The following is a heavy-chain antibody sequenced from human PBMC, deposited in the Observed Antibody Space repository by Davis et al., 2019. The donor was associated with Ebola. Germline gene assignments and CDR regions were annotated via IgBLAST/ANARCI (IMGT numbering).Heavy chain of an antibody. D-gene: IGHD4-23*01. V-gene: IGHV4-59*01. J-gene: IGHJ6*03. CDR2: IYYSGNT. CDR3: ARGVGNYYYNYYMDI. CDR1: GGSISDYY. Sequence: PGGSLRLSCTVSGGSISDYYRSWIRQPPGKGLEWIGYIYYSGNTNYNPSLKSRVAISLDTSKSHFSLTVTSVTAADTAVYYCARGVGNYYYNYYMDIWGKGTTVAVSS.